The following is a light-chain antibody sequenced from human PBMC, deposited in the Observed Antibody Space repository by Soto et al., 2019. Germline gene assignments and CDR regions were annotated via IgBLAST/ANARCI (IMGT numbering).Light chain of an antibody. Sequence: QSVLTQPPSVSGAPGQRVTISCTGSMSNIGTGYDVHWYKQLPGTVPKLVIYEDTKRPSGVPDRFSASTSGTSASLAITGLRAEDEADYYCQSYDSSLSASVFGGGTKLTVL. V-gene: IGLV1-40*01. CDR3: QSYDSSLSASV. J-gene: IGLJ2*01. CDR1: MSNIGTGYD. CDR2: EDT.